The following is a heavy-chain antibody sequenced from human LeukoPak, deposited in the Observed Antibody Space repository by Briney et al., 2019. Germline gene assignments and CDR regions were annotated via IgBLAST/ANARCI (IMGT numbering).Heavy chain of an antibody. V-gene: IGHV4-59*01. Sequence: PSETLSLTCTVSGGSISSYYWSWIRQPPGKGLEWIGYIYYSGSTKYNPSLKSRVTMSVDTSKNQFSLKLSFVTAADTAVYYCAREASIAVAGTVWFDPWGQGTLGTGSS. CDR2: IYYSGST. CDR1: GGSISSYY. J-gene: IGHJ5*02. D-gene: IGHD6-19*01. CDR3: AREASIAVAGTVWFDP.